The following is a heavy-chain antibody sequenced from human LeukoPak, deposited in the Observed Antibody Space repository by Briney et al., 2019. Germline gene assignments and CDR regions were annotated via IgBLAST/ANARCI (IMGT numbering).Heavy chain of an antibody. CDR3: ARSLERDGTYGYYFDY. D-gene: IGHD1-26*01. CDR1: GGSISSSSYY. CDR2: IPSSGST. Sequence: SETLSLTCTVSGGSISSSSYYWGWIRQPPGKGLEWIGSIPSSGSTRYNPSLKSRVTISVDTSNNQFSLRLSSVTAADTAVYYCARSLERDGTYGYYFDYWGQGTLVTVSS. V-gene: IGHV4-39*01. J-gene: IGHJ4*02.